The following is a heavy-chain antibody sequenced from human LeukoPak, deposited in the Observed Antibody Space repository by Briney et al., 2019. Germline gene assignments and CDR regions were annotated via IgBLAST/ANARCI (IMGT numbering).Heavy chain of an antibody. CDR3: ARDRYSSSSAYDY. CDR2: IYYSGST. D-gene: IGHD6-6*01. J-gene: IGHJ4*02. V-gene: IGHV4-39*07. CDR1: GGSISSSSYY. Sequence: SETLSLTCTVSGGSISSSSYYWGWIRQPPGKGLESIGTIYYSGSTSYNPSLKSRVTISVDTSKNQFSLKLSSVTAADTAVYYCARDRYSSSSAYDYWGQGTLVTVSS.